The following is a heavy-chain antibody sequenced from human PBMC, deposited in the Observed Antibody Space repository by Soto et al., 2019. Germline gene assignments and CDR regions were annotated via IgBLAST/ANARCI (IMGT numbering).Heavy chain of an antibody. D-gene: IGHD1-7*01. Sequence: QVQLQESGPGLVKPSQTLSLTCTVSGGSISSGGYYWSWIRQHPGKGLEWIGYIYYSGSTYYNPYLKRRVTISVDTSKNQFSLKLCSVTAADTAVYYCATGRYNWNSGWFDPWGQGTLVTVSS. CDR3: ATGRYNWNSGWFDP. CDR2: IYYSGST. V-gene: IGHV4-31*03. J-gene: IGHJ5*02. CDR1: GGSISSGGYY.